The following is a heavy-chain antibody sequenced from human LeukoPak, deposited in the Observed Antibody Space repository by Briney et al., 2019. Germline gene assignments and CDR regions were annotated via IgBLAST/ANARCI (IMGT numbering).Heavy chain of an antibody. Sequence: PSETLSLTCTVCGGSISSYYWSWIRQPPGKGLEWIGYIYYSGSTNYNPSLKSRVTISVDTSKNQFSLKLSSVTAADTAVYYCARGDYDFWSGYYTGNYFDYWGQGTLVTVSS. CDR2: IYYSGST. CDR1: GGSISSYY. D-gene: IGHD3-3*01. J-gene: IGHJ4*02. CDR3: ARGDYDFWSGYYTGNYFDY. V-gene: IGHV4-59*01.